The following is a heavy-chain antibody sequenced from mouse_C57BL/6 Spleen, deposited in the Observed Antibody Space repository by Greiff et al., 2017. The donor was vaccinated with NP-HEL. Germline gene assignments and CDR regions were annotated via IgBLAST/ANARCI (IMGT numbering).Heavy chain of an antibody. D-gene: IGHD2-2*01. CDR2: IYPRDGST. Sequence: VQLQESGPELVKPGASVKLSCKASGYTFTSYDINWVKQRPGQGLEWIGWIYPRDGSTKYNEKFKGKATVTVDTSSSTAYMELHSLTSEDSAVYFCATMVTAGGFAYWGQGTLVTVSA. J-gene: IGHJ3*01. V-gene: IGHV1-85*01. CDR3: ATMVTAGGFAY. CDR1: GYTFTSYD.